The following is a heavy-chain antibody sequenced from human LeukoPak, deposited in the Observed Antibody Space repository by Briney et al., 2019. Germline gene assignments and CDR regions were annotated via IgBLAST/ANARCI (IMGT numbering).Heavy chain of an antibody. CDR3: AREGYDSSGYYGYFDY. V-gene: IGHV3-48*03. Sequence: PGGSLRLSCAASGFTFSSYEMNWVRQAPGKGLEWVSYISSSGSTIYYADSVKGRFTISRDNAKNSLYLQMNSLRAEDTAVYYCAREGYDSSGYYGYFDYWGQGTLVTVSS. CDR2: ISSSGSTI. D-gene: IGHD3-22*01. J-gene: IGHJ4*02. CDR1: GFTFSSYE.